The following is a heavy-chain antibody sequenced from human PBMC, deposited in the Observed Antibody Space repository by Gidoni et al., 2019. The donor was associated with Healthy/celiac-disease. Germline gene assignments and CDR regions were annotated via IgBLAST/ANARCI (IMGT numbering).Heavy chain of an antibody. Sequence: EVQLVESGGGLVKPGGSLRLSCAASGFPFSSYSMNWVRQAPGKGLEWVSSISSSSSYIYYADSVKGRFTISRDNAKNSLYLQMNSLRAEDTAVYYCAREGIRYDFWSGVDVWGKGTTVTVSS. CDR2: ISSSSSYI. CDR3: AREGIRYDFWSGVDV. CDR1: GFPFSSYS. J-gene: IGHJ6*04. V-gene: IGHV3-21*01. D-gene: IGHD3-3*01.